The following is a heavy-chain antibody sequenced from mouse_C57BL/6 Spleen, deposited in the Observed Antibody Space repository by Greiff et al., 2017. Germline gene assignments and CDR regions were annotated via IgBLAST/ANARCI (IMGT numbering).Heavy chain of an antibody. J-gene: IGHJ3*01. CDR1: GYTFTSYW. V-gene: IGHV1-55*01. Sequence: QVQLQQPGAELVKPGASVKMSCKASGYTFTSYWITWVKQRPGQGLEWIGDIYPGSGSTNYNEKFKSKATLTVDTSSSTTYMQLSSLTSDDSAVYCCARRGVYDGYPDWGQGTLVTVSA. CDR3: ARRGVYDGYPD. D-gene: IGHD2-3*01. CDR2: IYPGSGST.